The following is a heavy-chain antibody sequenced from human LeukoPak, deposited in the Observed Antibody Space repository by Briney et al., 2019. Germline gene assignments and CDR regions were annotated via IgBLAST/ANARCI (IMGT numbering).Heavy chain of an antibody. V-gene: IGHV3-74*01. J-gene: IGHJ4*02. CDR2: INSDGSST. D-gene: IGHD2-2*01. CDR3: AVYCTGTTCYSASGD. Sequence: PGGSLRLSCAASGFTFSSYWMHWVRQAPGKGLVWVSRINSDGSSTSYADSVKGRFTISRDNAKNTLFLQMNSLRVEDTAVYYCAVYCTGTTCYSASGDWGQGTLVTVSS. CDR1: GFTFSSYW.